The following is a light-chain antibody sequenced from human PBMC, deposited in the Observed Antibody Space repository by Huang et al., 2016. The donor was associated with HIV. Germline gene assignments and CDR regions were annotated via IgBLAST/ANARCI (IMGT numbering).Light chain of an antibody. CDR3: QQYYSTPLT. CDR1: QSVLYSSNNENY. Sequence: DIVMTQSPDSLAVSLGERATINCKSGQSVLYSSNNENYLAWYQQKPGQPPKLLIYLASTRESGVPDRCSGSGSGTDFTLTSSSLQAEDVAVYYCQQYYSTPLTFGGGTKVEIK. CDR2: LAS. J-gene: IGKJ4*01. V-gene: IGKV4-1*01.